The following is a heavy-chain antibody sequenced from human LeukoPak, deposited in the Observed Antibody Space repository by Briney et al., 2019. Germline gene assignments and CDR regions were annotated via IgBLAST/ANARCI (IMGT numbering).Heavy chain of an antibody. CDR1: GFTVSSNY. Sequence: GGSLRLSCAASGFTVSSNYMSWVRQAPGKGLEWVSSISGGSTYYADSRKGRFTISRDNSKNTLHLQMNSLRAEDTAVYYCAGGRGYFDYWGQGTLVPVSS. D-gene: IGHD5-24*01. CDR2: ISGGST. CDR3: AGGRGYFDY. V-gene: IGHV3-38-3*01. J-gene: IGHJ4*02.